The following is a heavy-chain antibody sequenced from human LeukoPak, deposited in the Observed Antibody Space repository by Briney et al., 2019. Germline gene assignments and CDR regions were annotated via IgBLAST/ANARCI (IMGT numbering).Heavy chain of an antibody. J-gene: IGHJ4*02. CDR3: ARTPGIAAAGDY. Sequence: SETLSLTCAVYGGSFSGYYWSWIRQPPGKGLEGIGEINHSGSTNYNPSLKSRVTISVDTSKNQFSLKLSSVTAADTAVYYCARTPGIAAAGDYWGQGTLVTVSS. CDR1: GGSFSGYY. CDR2: INHSGST. V-gene: IGHV4-34*01. D-gene: IGHD6-13*01.